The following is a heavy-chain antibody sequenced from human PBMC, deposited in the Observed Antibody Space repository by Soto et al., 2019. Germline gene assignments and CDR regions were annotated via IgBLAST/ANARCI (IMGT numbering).Heavy chain of an antibody. CDR2: IKWDASEK. CDR1: GFTFGIYW. CDR3: ARVSGYVSGTSVNHYLDY. J-gene: IGHJ4*01. Sequence: EVQLEESGGGLVQPGGSLRLSCAASGFTFGIYWMSWVRQAPGKGLEWLATIKWDASEKKYVDSVKGRFTMSRDNAKNSRYLQMDRLRAEDTAVYHCARVSGYVSGTSVNHYLDYWGQGTLVTVSS. D-gene: IGHD3-10*01. V-gene: IGHV3-7*01.